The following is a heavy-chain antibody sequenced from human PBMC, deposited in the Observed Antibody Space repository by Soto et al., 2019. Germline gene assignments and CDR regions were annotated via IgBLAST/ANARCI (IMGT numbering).Heavy chain of an antibody. D-gene: IGHD1-7*01. CDR3: ASRDPGTSVDY. V-gene: IGHV4-4*02. CDR1: GGSFTSNNW. Sequence: PSETLSLTXAVSGGSFTSNNWWTSVRQPPGQGLEWIGEIYRTGSTNYNPSLKSRVTISLDRSEKQISLKVTSLTAADTAVYYCASRDPGTSVDYWGQGTLVTVSS. CDR2: IYRTGST. J-gene: IGHJ4*02.